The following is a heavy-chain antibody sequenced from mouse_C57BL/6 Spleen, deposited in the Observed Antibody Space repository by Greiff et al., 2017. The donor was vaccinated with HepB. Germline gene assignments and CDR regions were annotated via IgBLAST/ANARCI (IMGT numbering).Heavy chain of an antibody. CDR1: GFTFSSYA. CDR2: ISDGGSYT. J-gene: IGHJ4*01. V-gene: IGHV5-4*03. Sequence: DVKLVESGGGLVKPGGSLKLSCAASGFTFSSYAMSWVRQTPEKRLEWVATISDGGSYTYYPDNVKGRFTISRDNAKNNLYLQMSHLKSEDTAMYYCARYYGPYYAMDYWGQGTSVTVSS. CDR3: ARYYGPYYAMDY. D-gene: IGHD1-1*01.